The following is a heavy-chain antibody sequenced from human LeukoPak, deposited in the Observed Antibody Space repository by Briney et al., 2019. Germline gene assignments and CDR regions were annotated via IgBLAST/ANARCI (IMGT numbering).Heavy chain of an antibody. CDR1: GYTFTSYD. Sequence: ASVKVSCKASGYTFTSYDINWVRQATGQGLEWTGWMNPNSGNTGYAQKFQGRVTITRNTSISTAYMELSSLRSEDTAVYYCARERPWNDGAFDIWGQGTMVTVSS. J-gene: IGHJ3*02. CDR2: MNPNSGNT. V-gene: IGHV1-8*03. D-gene: IGHD1-1*01. CDR3: ARERPWNDGAFDI.